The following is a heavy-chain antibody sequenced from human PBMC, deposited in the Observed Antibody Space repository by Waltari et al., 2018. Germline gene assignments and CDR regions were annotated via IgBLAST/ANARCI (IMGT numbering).Heavy chain of an antibody. CDR3: AKDKSYYTSGWENAFDI. CDR1: GFTFDDYA. V-gene: IGHV3-9*01. Sequence: EVQLVESGGGLVQPGRSLRLSCAASGFTFDDYAMHWVRQPPGKGRECVAGISWNSGGIGYADSVEGRFTISRDNAKNSLFLQMNSLRAEDTALYYCAKDKSYYTSGWENAFDIWGQGTMVTVSS. D-gene: IGHD6-19*01. CDR2: ISWNSGGI. J-gene: IGHJ3*02.